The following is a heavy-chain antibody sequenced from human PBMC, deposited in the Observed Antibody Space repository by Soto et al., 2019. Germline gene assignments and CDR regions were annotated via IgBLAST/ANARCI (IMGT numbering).Heavy chain of an antibody. CDR1: GGTFSNDI. D-gene: IGHD5-12*01. CDR2: IIPLLDVA. Sequence: SVKVSCKTSGGTFSNDIITWVRQAPGQGLEWMGRIIPLLDVADYAQKFQGRVTITADKSTGTVYMELNSLRSEDTAVYYCARDSPIGSTFSGYDAIDYWGQGTLVTVSS. J-gene: IGHJ4*02. CDR3: ARDSPIGSTFSGYDAIDY. V-gene: IGHV1-69*04.